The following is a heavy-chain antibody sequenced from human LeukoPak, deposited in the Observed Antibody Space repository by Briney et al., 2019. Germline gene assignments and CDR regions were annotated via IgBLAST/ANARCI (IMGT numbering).Heavy chain of an antibody. CDR3: ARLVIRGLYYYYYYMDV. V-gene: IGHV4-30-2*02. CDR2: IYHSGST. D-gene: IGHD3-10*01. CDR1: GGSISSGGYY. J-gene: IGHJ6*03. Sequence: SETLSLTCTVSGGSISSGGYYWSWIRQPPGKGLEWIGYIYHSGSTYYNPSLKSRVTISVDTSKNQFSLKLSSVTAADTAVYYCARLVIRGLYYYYYYMDVWGKGTTVTVSS.